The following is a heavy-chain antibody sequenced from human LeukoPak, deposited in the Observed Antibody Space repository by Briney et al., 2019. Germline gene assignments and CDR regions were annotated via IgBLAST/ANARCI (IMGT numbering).Heavy chain of an antibody. CDR2: ISSSGSTI. Sequence: GGSLRLSCAASGFTFSVYYMSRIRQAPGTGLERVSYISSSGSTIYYADSVKGRFTISRDNAKNSLYLQMNSLRAEDTAVYYCARVGADQDAFDIWGQGTMVTVSS. CDR3: ARVGADQDAFDI. V-gene: IGHV3-11*04. D-gene: IGHD3-10*01. J-gene: IGHJ3*02. CDR1: GFTFSVYY.